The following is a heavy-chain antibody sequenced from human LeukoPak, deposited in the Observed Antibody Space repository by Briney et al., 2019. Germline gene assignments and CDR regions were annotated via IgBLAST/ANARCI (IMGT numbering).Heavy chain of an antibody. CDR1: GFTFSSYG. CDR3: AKLTARYYGGNY. J-gene: IGHJ4*02. Sequence: GGSLRLSCAASGFTFSSYGMSWVRQAPGKGLEWVSAISGSGGSTYYADSVKGRFTISRDNSKNTLYLQMNSLRAEDTAVYYCAKLTARYYGGNYWGQGTLVTVSS. D-gene: IGHD4-23*01. CDR2: ISGSGGST. V-gene: IGHV3-23*01.